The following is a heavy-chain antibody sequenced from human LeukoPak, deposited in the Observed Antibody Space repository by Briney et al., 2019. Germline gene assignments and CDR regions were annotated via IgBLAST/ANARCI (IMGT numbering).Heavy chain of an antibody. CDR2: IIPIFGTA. Sequence: SVKVSCKASGGTFSSYAISWVRQAPGQGLEWMGGIIPIFGTANYAQKFQGRVTITADESTSTAYMELSSLRSEDAAVYYCASRGCSSTSCPGGIYAFDIWGQGTMVTVSS. D-gene: IGHD2-2*01. V-gene: IGHV1-69*01. CDR3: ASRGCSSTSCPGGIYAFDI. J-gene: IGHJ3*02. CDR1: GGTFSSYA.